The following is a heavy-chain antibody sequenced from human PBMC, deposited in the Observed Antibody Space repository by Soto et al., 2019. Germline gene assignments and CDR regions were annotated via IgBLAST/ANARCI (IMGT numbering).Heavy chain of an antibody. D-gene: IGHD3-10*01. Sequence: GGSLRLSCAASGFTFSRYGMHWIRQAPGKGLEWVAVISYDGSNKYYADSVKGRFTISRDNSKNTLYLQMNSLRAEDTAVYYCAKDPNYYGSGPLSYWGQGTLVTVSS. CDR2: ISYDGSNK. J-gene: IGHJ4*02. CDR1: GFTFSRYG. V-gene: IGHV3-30*18. CDR3: AKDPNYYGSGPLSY.